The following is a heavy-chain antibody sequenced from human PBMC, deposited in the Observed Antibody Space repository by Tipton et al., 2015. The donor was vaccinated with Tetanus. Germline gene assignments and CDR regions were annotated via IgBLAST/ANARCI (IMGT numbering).Heavy chain of an antibody. CDR3: AREDGGPTLDYFDS. CDR1: GFTVSSHY. D-gene: IGHD3-16*01. Sequence: SLRLSCAVSGFTVSSHYMIWVRQAPDKGLESVALIHGDGTTYYTDSVKGRFTLSRDNSQNTLYLQMNSLKVEDTAVYYCAREDGGPTLDYFDSWGQGALVIVSS. J-gene: IGHJ4*02. CDR2: IHGDGTT. V-gene: IGHV3-53*05.